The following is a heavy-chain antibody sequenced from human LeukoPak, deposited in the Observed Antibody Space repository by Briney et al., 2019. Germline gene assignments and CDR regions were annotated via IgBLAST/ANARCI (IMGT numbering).Heavy chain of an antibody. Sequence: SETLSLTCTVSGGSISSYYWSWIRQPPGKGLEWIGYIYYSGSTNYNPSLKSRVTISVDTSKNQFSLKLSSATAADTAVYYCARESSGYSHLGYYYYMDVWGKGTTVTVSS. J-gene: IGHJ6*03. D-gene: IGHD3-22*01. CDR1: GGSISSYY. CDR3: ARESSGYSHLGYYYYMDV. V-gene: IGHV4-59*12. CDR2: IYYSGST.